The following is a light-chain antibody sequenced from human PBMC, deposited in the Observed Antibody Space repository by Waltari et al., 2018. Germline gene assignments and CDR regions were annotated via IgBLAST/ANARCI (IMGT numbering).Light chain of an antibody. CDR1: QSISSY. J-gene: IGKJ4*01. Sequence: DIQMTQSPSSLSASVGARVTITCRAGQSISSYLNWYQQKPGKAPKVLIYAASSLQSGVPSRFSGSGSGTDFTLTISSLQPEDFATYYCQQSYSTPLTFGGGTKVEIK. V-gene: IGKV1-39*01. CDR3: QQSYSTPLT. CDR2: AAS.